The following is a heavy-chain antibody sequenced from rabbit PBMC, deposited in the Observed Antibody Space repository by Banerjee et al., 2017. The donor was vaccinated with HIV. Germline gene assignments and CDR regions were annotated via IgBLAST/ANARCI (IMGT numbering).Heavy chain of an antibody. V-gene: IGHV1S45*01. CDR2: IDAGSTGNT. Sequence: EESGGDLVKPEGSLTLTCTASGFSFSSTYWICWVRQAPGKGPEWIACIDAGSTGNTYYVSWAKGRFTISRTSSTTVTLQMTSLTAADTATYFCARDLAGAIGWNFNLWGPGTLVTVS. CDR1: GFSFSSTYW. CDR3: ARDLAGAIGWNFNL. D-gene: IGHD4-1*01. J-gene: IGHJ4*01.